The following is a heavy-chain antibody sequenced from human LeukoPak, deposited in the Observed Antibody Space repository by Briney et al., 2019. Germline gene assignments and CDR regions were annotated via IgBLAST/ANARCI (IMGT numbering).Heavy chain of an antibody. CDR2: IYDDGTI. CDR1: GFSVSSNY. D-gene: IGHD1-26*01. Sequence: PGGSLRLSCAASGFSVSSNYMSWVRQATGKGLEWVSVIYDDGTIYYADSVKGRFTVSRDNSKNTMYLQMNSLRAEDTAVYYCARDWRVGAEPFDPWGQGTLVTLSS. V-gene: IGHV3-53*01. CDR3: ARDWRVGAEPFDP. J-gene: IGHJ5*02.